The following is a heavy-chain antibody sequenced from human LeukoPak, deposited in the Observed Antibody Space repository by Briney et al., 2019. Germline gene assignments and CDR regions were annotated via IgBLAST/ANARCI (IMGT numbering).Heavy chain of an antibody. J-gene: IGHJ4*02. V-gene: IGHV2-5*02. Sequence: SGPTLVKPTQTLTLTCTLSGFSLSTRGVGVGWIRQPPGKALEWLALIYWDDDKRYSPSLKSRLTITKDTSKNQVVLTMTNMDPVDTATYYCAHRRRSSSWHGRVDYWGQGTLVTVSS. CDR2: IYWDDDK. CDR1: GFSLSTRGVG. CDR3: AHRRRSSSWHGRVDY. D-gene: IGHD6-13*01.